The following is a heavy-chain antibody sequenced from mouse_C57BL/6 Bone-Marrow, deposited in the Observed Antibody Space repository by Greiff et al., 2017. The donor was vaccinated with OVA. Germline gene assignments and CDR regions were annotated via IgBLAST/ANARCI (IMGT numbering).Heavy chain of an antibody. D-gene: IGHD2-3*01. V-gene: IGHV1-12*01. CDR3: ARGGYDGYYVSCHYFDY. Sequence: QSGAELVRPGASVKMSCKASGYTFTRYNMHWVKQTPRQGLEWIGAIYPGNGDTSYNQKFKGKATLTVDKSSSTAYMQLSSLTSEDSAVYFCARGGYDGYYVSCHYFDYWGQGTTLTVSS. CDR1: GYTFTRYN. CDR2: IYPGNGDT. J-gene: IGHJ2*01.